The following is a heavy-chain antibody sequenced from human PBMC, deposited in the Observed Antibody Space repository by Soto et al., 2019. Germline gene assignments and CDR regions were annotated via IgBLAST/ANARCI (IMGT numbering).Heavy chain of an antibody. CDR3: ARHEAGWYFDS. CDR1: RGSFTSGTNY. D-gene: IGHD6-25*01. Sequence: QLQLKQSGPGLLKPEGTLSLTCTASRGSFTSGTNYWAWFRNPPGKGLEWIANIYYSGSTFYNPSLKSRVTISLDTSKTHFSLKLRSVTAADTAVYYCARHEAGWYFDSWGQGTLVTVAS. CDR2: IYYSGST. V-gene: IGHV4-39*01. J-gene: IGHJ4*02.